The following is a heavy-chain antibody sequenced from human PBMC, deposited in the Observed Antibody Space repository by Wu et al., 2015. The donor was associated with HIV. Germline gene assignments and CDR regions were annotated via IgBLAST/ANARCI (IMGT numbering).Heavy chain of an antibody. D-gene: IGHD6-13*01. CDR2: INPNSGDT. CDR3: ARDGRSSWHGGFDY. Sequence: QVQLVQSGAEVKKPGASVKVSCKASGYTFTGYYMHWVRQAPGQGLEWMGWINPNSGDTNYAQKFQGRVAMTRDTSISTAYMELSRLRSDDTAVYYCARDGRSSWHGGFDYWGQGTLVTVSS. V-gene: IGHV1-2*02. CDR1: GYTFTGYY. J-gene: IGHJ4*02.